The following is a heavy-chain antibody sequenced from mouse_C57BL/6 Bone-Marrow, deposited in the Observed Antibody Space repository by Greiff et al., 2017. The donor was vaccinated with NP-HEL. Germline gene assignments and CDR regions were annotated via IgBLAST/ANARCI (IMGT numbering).Heavy chain of an antibody. CDR3: ARGAY. Sequence: VQLQQSGAELVKPGASVKISCKASGYEFSNYWMNWVKQRPGKGLEWIGKIYPGDGDTNYNGNFKDKATLTADKSSSTSYMQLSRLTSEDSAVYFCARGAYWGQGTLVTVSA. J-gene: IGHJ3*01. CDR1: GYEFSNYW. CDR2: IYPGDGDT. V-gene: IGHV1-80*01.